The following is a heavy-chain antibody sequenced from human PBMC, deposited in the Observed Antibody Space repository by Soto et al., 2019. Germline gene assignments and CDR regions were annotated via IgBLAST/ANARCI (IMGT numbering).Heavy chain of an antibody. Sequence: QVQLQESGPGLVKPSQTLSLTCTVSGGSISSGGYYWSWIRQHPGKGLEWIGYIDYSGSTHYNPSLQTRIITSLYTSKNQFSLKLSSVTAADTAMYYCARDPITGDYALDIWGQGTMVTVSS. CDR3: ARDPITGDYALDI. D-gene: IGHD7-27*01. J-gene: IGHJ3*02. V-gene: IGHV4-31*02. CDR1: GGSISSGGYY. CDR2: IDYSGST.